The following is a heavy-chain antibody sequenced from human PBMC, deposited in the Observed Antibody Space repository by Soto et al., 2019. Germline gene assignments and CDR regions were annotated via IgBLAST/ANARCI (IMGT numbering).Heavy chain of an antibody. V-gene: IGHV4-4*02. CDR1: SGSISSSNW. CDR2: IYHSGST. D-gene: IGHD6-19*01. J-gene: IGHJ4*02. CDR3: ARDLYMEGIAVAGTSANYYYFDY. Sequence: SETLSLTCAVSSGSISSSNWWSWVRQPPGKGLEWIGEIYHSGSTNYNPSLKSRVTISVDKSKNQFSLKLSSVTAADTSVYYCARDLYMEGIAVAGTSANYYYFDYWGQGTLVTVSS.